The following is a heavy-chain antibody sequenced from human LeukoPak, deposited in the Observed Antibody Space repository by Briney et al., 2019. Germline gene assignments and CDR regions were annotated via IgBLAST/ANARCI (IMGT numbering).Heavy chain of an antibody. J-gene: IGHJ6*03. D-gene: IGHD2-2*01. Sequence: ASVKVSCKASGYTFTSYGISWVRQAPGQGLEWMGWINPNSGGTNYAQKFQGRVTMTRDTSISTAYMELSRLRSDDTAVYYCARDQCSSTSCYDMGVWGKGTTVTVSS. V-gene: IGHV1-2*02. CDR3: ARDQCSSTSCYDMGV. CDR1: GYTFTSYG. CDR2: INPNSGGT.